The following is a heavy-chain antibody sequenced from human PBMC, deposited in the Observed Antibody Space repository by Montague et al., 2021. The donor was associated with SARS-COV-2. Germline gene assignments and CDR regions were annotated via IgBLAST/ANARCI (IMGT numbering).Heavy chain of an antibody. Sequence: TLFLTCTVSGGSISSGGYYWSWIRQHPGKGLEWIGYIYYSGSTYYNPSLKSRVTISVDTSKNLFSLKLSSVTAADTAVYYCARDVGWYSSSWFDYWGQGTLVTVSS. D-gene: IGHD6-13*01. CDR3: ARDVGWYSSSWFDY. CDR1: GGSISSGGYY. V-gene: IGHV4-31*03. J-gene: IGHJ4*02. CDR2: IYYSGST.